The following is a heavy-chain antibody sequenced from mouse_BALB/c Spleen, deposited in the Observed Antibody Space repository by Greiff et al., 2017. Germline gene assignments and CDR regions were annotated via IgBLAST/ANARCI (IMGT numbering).Heavy chain of an antibody. CDR2: IDPANGNT. J-gene: IGHJ2*01. CDR3: ASGGRYGSSYGYY. CDR1: GFNIKDTY. D-gene: IGHD1-1*01. Sequence: EVQLHQSGAELVKPGASVKLSCTASGFNIKDTYMHWVKQRPEQGLEWIGRIDPANGNTKYDPKFQGKATITADTSSNTAYLQLSSLTSGDTAVYYCASGGRYGSSYGYYWGQGTTLTVSS. V-gene: IGHV14-3*02.